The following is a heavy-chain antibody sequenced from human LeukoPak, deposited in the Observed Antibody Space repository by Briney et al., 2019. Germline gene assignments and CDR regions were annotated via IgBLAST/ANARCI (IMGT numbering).Heavy chain of an antibody. V-gene: IGHV4-59*01. CDR2: IYYSGST. Sequence: PSETLSLTCTVSGGSISSYYWSWLRQPPGKGLEWIGYIYYSGSTNYNPSLKSRVTISVDTSKNQFSLKLSSVTAADTAVYYCARDDYYDSSLTFDYWGQGTLVTVSP. CDR1: GGSISSYY. D-gene: IGHD3-22*01. J-gene: IGHJ4*02. CDR3: ARDDYYDSSLTFDY.